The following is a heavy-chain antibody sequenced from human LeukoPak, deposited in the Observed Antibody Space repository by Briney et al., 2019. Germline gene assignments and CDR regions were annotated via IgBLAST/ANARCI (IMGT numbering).Heavy chain of an antibody. CDR1: GGSISSYY. D-gene: IGHD3-22*01. V-gene: IGHV4-59*08. CDR3: ASGNANPLSYYDSSGFDY. J-gene: IGHJ4*02. CDR2: IYYSGST. Sequence: SETLSLTCTVSGGSISSYYWSWIRQPPGKGLEWIGYIYYSGSTNYNPSLKSRVTISVDTSKNQFSLELSSVTAAGTAVYYCASGNANPLSYYDSSGFDYWGQGTLVTVSS.